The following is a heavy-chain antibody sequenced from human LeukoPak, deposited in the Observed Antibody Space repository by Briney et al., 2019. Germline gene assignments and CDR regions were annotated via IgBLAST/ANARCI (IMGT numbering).Heavy chain of an antibody. J-gene: IGHJ3*02. CDR1: GGSISSYY. D-gene: IGHD3-3*01. CDR2: IYYSGST. Sequence: SETLSLTCTVSGGSISSYYWSWIRQPPGKGLEWIGYIYYSGSTNYNPSLKSRVTISVDTSKNQFSLKLSSVTAADTAVYYCARVRSLEWLPDAFDIWGQGTMVTVSS. CDR3: ARVRSLEWLPDAFDI. V-gene: IGHV4-59*01.